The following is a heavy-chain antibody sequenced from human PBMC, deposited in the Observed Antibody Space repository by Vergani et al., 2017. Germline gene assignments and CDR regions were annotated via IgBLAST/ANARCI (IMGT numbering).Heavy chain of an antibody. D-gene: IGHD5-24*01. CDR2: IYYSGST. J-gene: IGHJ4*02. CDR1: GGSISSSSYY. CDR3: ARQARDGYNYPYDY. Sequence: QLQLQESGPGLVKPSETLSLTCTVSGGSISSSSYYWGWIRQPPGKGLEWIGSIYYSGSTYYNPALKSRVTISVDTSTNQFSLKLSSVTAADTAVYYCARQARDGYNYPYDYWGQGTLVTVSS. V-gene: IGHV4-39*01.